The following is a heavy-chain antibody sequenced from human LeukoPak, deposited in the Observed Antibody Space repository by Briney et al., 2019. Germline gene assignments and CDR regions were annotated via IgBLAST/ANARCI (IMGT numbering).Heavy chain of an antibody. CDR2: IHPNSGGT. D-gene: IGHD2-15*01. V-gene: IGHV1-2*02. J-gene: IGHJ3*02. CDR1: GYTFTGYY. CDR3: ARARGYCSGGSCYSAFDI. Sequence: ASVKVSCKASGYTFTGYYMHWERQAPGQWLEWKGWIHPNSGGTNYAQKFKGRVTMTRDTSISTAYMELSRLRSDEPAVYYCARARGYCSGGSCYSAFDIWGQGTMVTVSS.